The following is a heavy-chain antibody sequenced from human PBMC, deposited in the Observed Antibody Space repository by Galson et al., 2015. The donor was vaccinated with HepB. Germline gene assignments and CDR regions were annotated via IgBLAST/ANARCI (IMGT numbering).Heavy chain of an antibody. CDR3: ARPTLPHYYDRLDV. J-gene: IGHJ6*02. Sequence: QSGAEVKKPGESLRISCKASRYRFPNYWIGWVRQVPGNGLEWVGNIFPHDSDTRYSPSFRGQVTISADKSISTVYLQWSSLKASGTAIYFCARPTLPHYYDRLDVWGPGTTVTVSS. CDR1: RYRFPNYW. CDR2: IFPHDSDT. V-gene: IGHV5-51*03.